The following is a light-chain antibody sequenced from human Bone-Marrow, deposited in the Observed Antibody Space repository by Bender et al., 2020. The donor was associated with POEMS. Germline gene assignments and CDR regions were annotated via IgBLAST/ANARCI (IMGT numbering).Light chain of an antibody. CDR3: AAWEDSLNGWV. CDR1: SSNIGTNP. J-gene: IGLJ3*02. V-gene: IGLV1-44*01. Sequence: QSVLTQPPSASGTPGQRVTISCSGSSSNIGTNPVNWYQQLPGTAPKLLIYINNQRPSGVPDRFSGSKSGTSASLAISGLQSEDKAVYYCAAWEDSLNGWVFGAETKLTVL. CDR2: INN.